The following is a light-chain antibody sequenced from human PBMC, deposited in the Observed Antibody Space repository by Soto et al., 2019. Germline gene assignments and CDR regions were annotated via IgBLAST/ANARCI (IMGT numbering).Light chain of an antibody. Sequence: QSALTQPASVSGSPGQSITISCTGTSSDVGNYNLVSWYQQHPGKAPKLMIYEGTRRPSGVSNRFSGSKSGNTASLTISGLQAEDEGDYYCCSYLTTSAYVFGTGTKVTVL. CDR2: EGT. J-gene: IGLJ1*01. V-gene: IGLV2-23*01. CDR3: CSYLTTSAYV. CDR1: SSDVGNYNL.